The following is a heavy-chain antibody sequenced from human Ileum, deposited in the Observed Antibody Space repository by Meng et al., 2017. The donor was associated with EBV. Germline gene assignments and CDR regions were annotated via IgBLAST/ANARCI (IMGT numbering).Heavy chain of an antibody. Sequence: QVHIQQWGGGVLKPSETLSRNCAVYGGHLSGYDWSWIRQSAGRGLEWLGQSKDTGGGGYNPSLKSRMTMSADTSTNQFSLKLTSVTAADTAVYFCRHAYCNDDGCTDHWGQGSLVTVSS. D-gene: IGHD2-21*01. CDR1: GGHLSGYD. CDR3: RHAYCNDDGCTDH. J-gene: IGHJ4*02. V-gene: IGHV4-34*01. CDR2: SKDTGGG.